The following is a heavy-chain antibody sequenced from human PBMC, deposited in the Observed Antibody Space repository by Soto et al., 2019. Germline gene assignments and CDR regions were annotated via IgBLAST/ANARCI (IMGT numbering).Heavy chain of an antibody. CDR1: GFTFSSYS. J-gene: IGHJ5*02. D-gene: IGHD3-16*02. Sequence: GGSLRLSCAASGFTFSSYSMTWVRQAPGKGLEWVSAISGSGGSTYYAASVKGRFTISRDKSKNTLYLQMNRLRAEDTAVYYCAKDRSGPSLNWFDPWGQGTLVTVSS. CDR2: ISGSGGST. V-gene: IGHV3-23*01. CDR3: AKDRSGPSLNWFDP.